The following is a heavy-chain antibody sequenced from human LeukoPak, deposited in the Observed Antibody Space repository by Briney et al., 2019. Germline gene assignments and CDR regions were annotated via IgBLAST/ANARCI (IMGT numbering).Heavy chain of an antibody. Sequence: SETLSLTCAVYGGSFSGYYWSWIRQPPGKGLEWIGEINHSGSTNYNPSLKSRVTISVDTSKNQFSLKLSSVTAADTAVYYCARGEYYDFWSGSLPDYWGQGTLVTVPS. CDR3: ARGEYYDFWSGSLPDY. CDR2: INHSGST. J-gene: IGHJ4*02. D-gene: IGHD3-3*01. V-gene: IGHV4-34*01. CDR1: GGSFSGYY.